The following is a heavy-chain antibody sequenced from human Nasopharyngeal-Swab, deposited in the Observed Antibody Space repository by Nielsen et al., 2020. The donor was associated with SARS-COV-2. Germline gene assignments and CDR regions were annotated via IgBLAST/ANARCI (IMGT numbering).Heavy chain of an antibody. D-gene: IGHD4-17*01. V-gene: IGHV6-1*01. CDR1: GDSASSSSAV. CDR2: TYYRSKWYN. CDR3: ARARGAYGDYYYYYYTDV. Sequence: SQTLSLTSAISGDSASSSSAVCNCIRPPPSRGLEWLGRTYYRSKWYNDYAVSVKSRITINPDTSKNQFSLHLNSVTPEDTAVYYCARARGAYGDYYYYYYTDVWGKGTTVTVSS. J-gene: IGHJ6*03.